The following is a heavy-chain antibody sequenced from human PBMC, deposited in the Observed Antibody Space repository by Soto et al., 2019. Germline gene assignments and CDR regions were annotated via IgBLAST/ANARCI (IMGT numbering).Heavy chain of an antibody. D-gene: IGHD1-1*01. V-gene: IGHV3-23*01. J-gene: IGHJ5*02. Sequence: GGSLRLSCAAPGFTFSSYAMSWVRQTPGQGLEWVSVISGSGGSTKYADSVTGRLTISRDNSKNTLFLQMNSLRVDDTALYYCTKLTNWYGGWFDPWGQGTLVTSPQ. CDR2: ISGSGGST. CDR1: GFTFSSYA. CDR3: TKLTNWYGGWFDP.